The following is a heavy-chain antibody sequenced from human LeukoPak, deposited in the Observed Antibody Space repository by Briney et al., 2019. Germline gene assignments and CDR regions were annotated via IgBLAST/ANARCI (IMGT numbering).Heavy chain of an antibody. CDR1: GFTFSSYE. D-gene: IGHD3-16*01. CDR3: ARDSPHYDYVWGRIDY. V-gene: IGHV3-48*03. CDR2: ISSSGSTI. J-gene: IGHJ4*02. Sequence: GGSLRLSCAASGFTFSSYEMNWVRQAPGKGLEWVSYISSSGSTIYYADSVRGRFTISRDNAKNSLYLQMNSLRAEDTAVYCCARDSPHYDYVWGRIDYWGQGTLVTVSS.